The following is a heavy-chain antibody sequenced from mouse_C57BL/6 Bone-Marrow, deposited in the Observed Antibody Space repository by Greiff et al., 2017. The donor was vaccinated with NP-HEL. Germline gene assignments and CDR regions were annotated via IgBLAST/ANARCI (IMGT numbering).Heavy chain of an antibody. CDR1: GFTFSDYG. D-gene: IGHD1-1*01. J-gene: IGHJ1*03. V-gene: IGHV5-15*01. Sequence: EVQLVESGGGLVQPGGSLKLSCAASGFTFSDYGMAWVRQAPRKGPEWVAFISNLAYSIYYADTVTGRFTISRDNAKNTLYLEMSSLRSEDTAMYYCARRAITTGYFDVWGTGTTVTVSS. CDR3: ARRAITTGYFDV. CDR2: ISNLAYSI.